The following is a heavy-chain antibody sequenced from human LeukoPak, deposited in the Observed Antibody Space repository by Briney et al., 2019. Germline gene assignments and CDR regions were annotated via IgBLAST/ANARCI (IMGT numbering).Heavy chain of an antibody. J-gene: IGHJ4*02. CDR2: INPNSGGT. CDR3: ARTRLDSSSWYVGY. Sequence: ASVKVSCKASGYTFTGYYMHWVRQAPGQGLEWMGWINPNSGGTNYAQKFQGRVTMTRDTSISTAYMELSRLRSDDTAVYYCARTRLDSSSWYVGYWGQGTLVTVSS. V-gene: IGHV1-2*02. D-gene: IGHD6-13*01. CDR1: GYTFTGYY.